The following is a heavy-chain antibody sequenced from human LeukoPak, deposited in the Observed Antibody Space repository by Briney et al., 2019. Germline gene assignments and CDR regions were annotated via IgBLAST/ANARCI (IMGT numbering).Heavy chain of an antibody. CDR3: AKSIGYCSGGNCY. D-gene: IGHD2-15*01. J-gene: IGHJ4*02. CDR2: IDPNSGGT. CDR1: GYTFIGYY. V-gene: IGHV1-2*02. Sequence: ASVKVSCKASGYTFIGYYVNWVRQAPGQGLEWMGWIDPNSGGTNYAQKFQGRVTMTRDTSISTAYMELSRLTSDDTAIYYCAKSIGYCSGGNCYWGQGTLVTVSS.